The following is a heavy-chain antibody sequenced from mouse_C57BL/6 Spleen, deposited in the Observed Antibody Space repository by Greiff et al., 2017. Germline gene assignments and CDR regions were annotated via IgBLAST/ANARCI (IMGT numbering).Heavy chain of an antibody. CDR2: IYPGDGDT. V-gene: IGHV1-80*01. J-gene: IGHJ3*01. CDR1: SYAFSSYW. CDR3: ARSGAIYYDYDGFAY. Sequence: QVQLKQSGAELVKPGASVKISCKASSYAFSSYWMNWVKQRPGKGLEWIGQIYPGDGDTNYNGKFKGKDTLTADKSSSTAYMQLSSLTSEDSAVYFCARSGAIYYDYDGFAYWGQGTLVTVSA. D-gene: IGHD2-4*01.